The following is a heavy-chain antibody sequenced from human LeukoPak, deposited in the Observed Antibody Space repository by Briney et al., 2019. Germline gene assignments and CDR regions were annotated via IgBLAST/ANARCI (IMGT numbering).Heavy chain of an antibody. V-gene: IGHV3-23*01. CDR2: ISGSGGST. J-gene: IGHJ4*02. CDR1: GFTFSSYG. D-gene: IGHD2-21*02. Sequence: GGTLRLSCAASGFTFSSYGMSWVRRAPGKGLEWVSAISGSGGSTYYADSVKGRFTISRDNSKNTLYLQMNSLRAEDTAVYYCAKDNVIWGGDCFFDYWGQGTLVTVSS. CDR3: AKDNVIWGGDCFFDY.